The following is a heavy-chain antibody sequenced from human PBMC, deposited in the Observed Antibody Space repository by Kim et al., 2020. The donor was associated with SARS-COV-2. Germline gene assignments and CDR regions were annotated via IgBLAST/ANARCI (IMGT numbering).Heavy chain of an antibody. CDR1: GGSISSSSYY. J-gene: IGHJ4*02. V-gene: IGHV4-39*07. CDR3: ATREVRIVGARDY. CDR2: IYYSGST. D-gene: IGHD1-26*01. Sequence: SETLSPTCTVSGGSISSSSYYWGWIRQPPGKGLEWIGSIYYSGSTYYNPSLKSRVTISVDTSKNQFSLKLSSVTAADTAVYYCATREVRIVGARDYWGQGTLVTVSS.